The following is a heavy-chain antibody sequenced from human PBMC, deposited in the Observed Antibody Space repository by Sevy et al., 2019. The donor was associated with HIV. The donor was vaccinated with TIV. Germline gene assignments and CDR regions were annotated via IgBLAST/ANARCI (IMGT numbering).Heavy chain of an antibody. Sequence: GESLKISCAASGFAFSNYSMNWLRQAPGKGLEWVSYIGGSSNTIYYAYSVKGRFTLSRDNAKNSLYLQMSNLRGEDTAVYYCARDLEQRLVGVLDYWGQGTKVAVSS. CDR2: IGGSSNTI. CDR1: GFAFSNYS. D-gene: IGHD6-13*01. CDR3: ARDLEQRLVGVLDY. V-gene: IGHV3-48*01. J-gene: IGHJ4*02.